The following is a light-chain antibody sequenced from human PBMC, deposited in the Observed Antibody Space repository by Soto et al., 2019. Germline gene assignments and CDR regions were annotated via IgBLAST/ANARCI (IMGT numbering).Light chain of an antibody. Sequence: EIVLMQSPGTLSLSPGERATLSCRASQSVSSSYLAWYQQKPGQAPRLLIYGASSRATGIPDRFSGSGSGTDFTLTISRLEPEYFAVYYCQQYGSSPPGLTFGGGTKVEIK. J-gene: IGKJ4*01. V-gene: IGKV3-20*01. CDR2: GAS. CDR1: QSVSSSY. CDR3: QQYGSSPPGLT.